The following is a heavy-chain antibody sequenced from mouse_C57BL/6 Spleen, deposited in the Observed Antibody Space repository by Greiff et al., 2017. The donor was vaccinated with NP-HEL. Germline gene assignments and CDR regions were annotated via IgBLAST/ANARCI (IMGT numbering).Heavy chain of an antibody. CDR1: GYSITSGYY. D-gene: IGHD1-1*01. CDR3: ARAITTVWYFDV. V-gene: IGHV3-6*01. CDR2: ISYDGSN. Sequence: EVKLMESGPGLVKPSQSLSLTCSVPGYSITSGYYWNWIRQFPGNQLEWMGYISYDGSNNYNPSLKNRISITRDTSKNQFFLKLNSVTTEDTATDYCARAITTVWYFDVWGTGTTVTVSS. J-gene: IGHJ1*03.